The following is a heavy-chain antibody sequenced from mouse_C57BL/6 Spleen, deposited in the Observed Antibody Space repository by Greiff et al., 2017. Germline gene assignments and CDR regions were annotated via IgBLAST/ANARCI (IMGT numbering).Heavy chain of an antibody. Sequence: QVQLQQPGAELVRPGSSVKLSCKASGYTFTSYWMDWVKQRPGQGLEWIGNIYPSDSETHYNQKFKDKATLTVDKSSSTAYMQLSSLTSEDSAVYYCARGGEYYCYFAYWCQGTTLTVSS. V-gene: IGHV1-61*01. CDR2: IYPSDSET. J-gene: IGHJ2*01. D-gene: IGHD1-1*01. CDR1: GYTFTSYW. CDR3: ARGGEYYCYFAY.